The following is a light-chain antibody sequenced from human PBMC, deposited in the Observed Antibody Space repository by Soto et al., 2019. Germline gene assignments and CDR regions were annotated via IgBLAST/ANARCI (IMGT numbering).Light chain of an antibody. V-gene: IGLV2-14*01. CDR2: KVT. J-gene: IGLJ2*01. Sequence: QSVLTQPASVSGSPGQSITISCTGTSSDVGGYNHVSWYQQYPGKAPKLMIYKVTNRPSGVSNRFSGSKSGNTASLTISGLQAEDEADYYCSSYTSSSTLLFGGGTKLTVL. CDR1: SSDVGGYNH. CDR3: SSYTSSSTLL.